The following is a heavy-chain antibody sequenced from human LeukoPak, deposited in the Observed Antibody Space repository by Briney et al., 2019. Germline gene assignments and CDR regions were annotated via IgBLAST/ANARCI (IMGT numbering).Heavy chain of an antibody. D-gene: IGHD3-22*01. CDR3: AREGYYYDSSGYSNWFDP. J-gene: IGHJ5*02. Sequence: SETLSLTCTVSGGSISSYYWSWIRQPPGKGPEWIGYIYYSGSTNYNPSLKSRVTISVDTSKNQFSLKLSSVTAADTAVYYCAREGYYYDSSGYSNWFDPWGQGTLVTVSS. CDR2: IYYSGST. CDR1: GGSISSYY. V-gene: IGHV4-59*01.